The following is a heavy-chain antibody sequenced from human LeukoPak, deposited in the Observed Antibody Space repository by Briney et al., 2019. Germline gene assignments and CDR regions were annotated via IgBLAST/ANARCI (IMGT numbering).Heavy chain of an antibody. CDR2: IKQDGSEK. CDR3: ARHLGMAAAPFDY. CDR1: GFTFSSYW. J-gene: IGHJ4*02. Sequence: PGRSLRLSCAASGFTFSSYWMSWVRQAPGKGLEWVANIKQDGSEKYYVDSVKGRFTNSRDNAKNSLYLQMNSLRAEDTAVYYCARHLGMAAAPFDYWGQGTLVTVSS. D-gene: IGHD6-13*01. V-gene: IGHV3-7*01.